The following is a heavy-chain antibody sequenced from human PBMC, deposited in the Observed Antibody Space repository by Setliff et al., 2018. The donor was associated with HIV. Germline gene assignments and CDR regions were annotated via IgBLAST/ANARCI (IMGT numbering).Heavy chain of an antibody. V-gene: IGHV5-51*01. CDR1: GYSFTSYW. D-gene: IGHD2-2*01. J-gene: IGHJ6*02. Sequence: GESLKISCKGSGYSFTSYWIGWVRQMPGKGLEWMGIIYPGDSDTRYSPSFQGQVTISADKSISTAYLQMNSLKTEDTAVYYCTTAEIGYCSSTSCLLGGYYYYGMDVWGQGTTVTVSS. CDR2: IYPGDSDT. CDR3: TTAEIGYCSSTSCLLGGYYYYGMDV.